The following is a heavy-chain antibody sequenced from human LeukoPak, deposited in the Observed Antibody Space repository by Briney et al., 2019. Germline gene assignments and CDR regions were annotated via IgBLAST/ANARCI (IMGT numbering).Heavy chain of an antibody. Sequence: SETLYLTCTVSGGSISSGGYYWSWIRQHPGKGLEWIGYIYYSGSTYYNPSLKSRVTISVDTSKNQFSLKLSSVTAADTAVYYCARVSSSEGLGWFDPWGQGTLVTVSS. V-gene: IGHV4-31*03. CDR3: ARVSSSEGLGWFDP. D-gene: IGHD3-22*01. J-gene: IGHJ5*02. CDR1: GGSISSGGYY. CDR2: IYYSGST.